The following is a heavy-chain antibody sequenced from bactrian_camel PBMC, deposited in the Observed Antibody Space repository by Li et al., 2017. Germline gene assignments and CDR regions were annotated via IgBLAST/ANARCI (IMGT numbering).Heavy chain of an antibody. CDR3: AARARGCSLFVFRPREYDF. J-gene: IGHJ4*01. D-gene: IGHD6*01. V-gene: IGHV3S40*01. CDR2: IDATGART. Sequence: EVQLVESGGGLVEPGGSLRLSCAASGFPFKHYGMKWSRQAPGKGLDWVATIDATGARTYYSQTAEGRFTISRDNAKSTLYLQLNNLTTEDTAIYYCAARARGCSLFVFRPREYDFWGQGTQVTVS. CDR1: GFPFKHYG.